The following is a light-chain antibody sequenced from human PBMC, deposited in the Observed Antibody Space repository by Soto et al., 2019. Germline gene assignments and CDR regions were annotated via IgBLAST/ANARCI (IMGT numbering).Light chain of an antibody. CDR2: GVS. Sequence: QSALTQPRSVSGSPGQSVTISCTGTSSDVGGYNYVSWYQQHPGEAPKLMIYGVSERPSGVPDRFSGSKSGNTASLTISGLQAEDEADYYCCSYAGTPYVFGTGTKLTVL. CDR3: CSYAGTPYV. CDR1: SSDVGGYNY. V-gene: IGLV2-11*01. J-gene: IGLJ1*01.